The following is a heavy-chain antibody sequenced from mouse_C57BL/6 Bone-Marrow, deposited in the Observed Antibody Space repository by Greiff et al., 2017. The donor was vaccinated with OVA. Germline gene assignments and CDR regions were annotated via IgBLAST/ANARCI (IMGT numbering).Heavy chain of an antibody. CDR3: ASQGYYGSRGYFDY. J-gene: IGHJ2*01. V-gene: IGHV1-82*01. Sequence: QVQLQQSGPELVKPGASVKISCKASGYAFSSSWMNWVKQRPGKGLEWIGRIYPGDGDTNYNGKFKGKATLTADKSSSTAYMQLSSLTSEDSAVYFCASQGYYGSRGYFDYWGQGTTLTVSS. CDR2: IYPGDGDT. D-gene: IGHD1-1*01. CDR1: GYAFSSSW.